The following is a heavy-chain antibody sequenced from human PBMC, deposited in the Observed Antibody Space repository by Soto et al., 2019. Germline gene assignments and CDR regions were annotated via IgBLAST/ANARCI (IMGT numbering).Heavy chain of an antibody. CDR3: AKGVTMVRGDTTSPFDY. V-gene: IGHV3-9*01. CDR1: GFTFDDYA. D-gene: IGHD3-10*01. J-gene: IGHJ4*02. CDR2: ISWNSGSI. Sequence: EVQLVESGGGLVQPGRSLRLSCAASGFTFDDYAMHWVRQAPGKGLEWVSGISWNSGSIGYADSVKGRFTISTDNAKNSLYLQMNSTRAEDTALYYCAKGVTMVRGDTTSPFDYWGQGTLVTVSS.